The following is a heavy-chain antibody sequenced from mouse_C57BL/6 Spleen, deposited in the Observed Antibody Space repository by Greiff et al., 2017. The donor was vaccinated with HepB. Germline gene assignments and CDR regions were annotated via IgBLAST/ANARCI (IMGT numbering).Heavy chain of an antibody. CDR1: GFNIKNTY. J-gene: IGHJ3*01. CDR2: IDPANGNT. CDR3: ARGEWLFFGIAY. D-gene: IGHD2-2*01. Sequence: EVKLMESVAELVRPGASVKLSCTASGFNIKNTYMHWVKQRPEQGLEWIGRIDPANGNTKYAPKFQGKATITADTSSNTAYLQLSSLTSEDTAIYYCARGEWLFFGIAYWGQGTLVTVSA. V-gene: IGHV14-3*01.